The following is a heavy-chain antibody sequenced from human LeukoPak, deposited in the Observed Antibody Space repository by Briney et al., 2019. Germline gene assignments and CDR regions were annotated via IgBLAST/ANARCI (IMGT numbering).Heavy chain of an antibody. Sequence: GGSLRLSCAASGFTFSSYGMNWVRQAPGKGLEWVSAISGSAIGTYYPDSVRGRFTISRDNSKNTLYLQMNSLRAEDTAVYYCAKLPRIVVVAAAIHMDVWGQGTTVTVSS. CDR1: GFTFSSYG. CDR2: ISGSAIGT. V-gene: IGHV3-23*01. J-gene: IGHJ6*02. CDR3: AKLPRIVVVAAAIHMDV. D-gene: IGHD2-2*01.